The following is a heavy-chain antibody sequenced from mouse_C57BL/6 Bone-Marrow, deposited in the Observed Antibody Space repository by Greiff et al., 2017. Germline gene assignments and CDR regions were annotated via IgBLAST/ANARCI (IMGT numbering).Heavy chain of an antibody. CDR2: IHPNSGST. CDR3: ARGPYYYCPFAY. J-gene: IGHJ2*01. Sequence: QVQLQQPGAELVKPGASVKLSCKASGYTFTSYWMHWVKQRPGQGLEWIGMIHPNSGSTNYNEKFKSKATLTVDKSSSTAYMQLSSLTSEDSAVYYCARGPYYYCPFAYWGQGTTLTVSS. D-gene: IGHD1-1*01. V-gene: IGHV1-64*01. CDR1: GYTFTSYW.